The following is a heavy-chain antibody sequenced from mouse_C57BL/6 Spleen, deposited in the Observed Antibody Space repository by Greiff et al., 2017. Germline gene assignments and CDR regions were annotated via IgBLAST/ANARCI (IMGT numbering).Heavy chain of an antibody. Sequence: DVHLVESGGGLVKPGGSLKLSCAASGFTFSDYGMHWVRQAPEKGLEWVAYISSGSSTIYYADTVKGRFTISRDNAKNTLFLQMTSLRSEDTAMYYCARHDGYYFFFDYWGQGTTLTVSS. J-gene: IGHJ2*01. CDR3: ARHDGYYFFFDY. D-gene: IGHD2-3*01. CDR2: ISSGSSTI. CDR1: GFTFSDYG. V-gene: IGHV5-17*01.